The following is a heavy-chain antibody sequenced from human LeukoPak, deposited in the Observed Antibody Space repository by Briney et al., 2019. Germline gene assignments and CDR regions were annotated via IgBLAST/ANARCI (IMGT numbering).Heavy chain of an antibody. CDR2: INHSGST. J-gene: IGHJ4*02. V-gene: IGHV4-34*01. CDR3: ARGRDIVATLGFDY. Sequence: SETLSLTCAVYGGSFSGYYWSWIRQPPGKGLEWIGEINHSGSTNYNPSLKSRVTISVDTSKNQFSLKLSSVTAADTAVYYCARGRDIVATLGFDYWGQGILVTVSS. D-gene: IGHD5-12*01. CDR1: GGSFSGYY.